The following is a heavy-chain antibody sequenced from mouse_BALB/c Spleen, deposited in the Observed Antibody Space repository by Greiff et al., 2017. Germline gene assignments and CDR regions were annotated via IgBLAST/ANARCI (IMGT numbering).Heavy chain of an antibody. D-gene: IGHD2-1*01. CDR2: INPYNDGT. Sequence: EVQLQQSGPELVKPGASVKMSCKASGYTFTSYVMHWVKQKPGQGLEWIGYINPYNDGTKYNEKFKGKATLTSDKSSSTAYMELSSLTSEDSAVYYCARGYGNYDDYAMDYWGQGTSVTVSS. J-gene: IGHJ4*01. CDR1: GYTFTSYV. CDR3: ARGYGNYDDYAMDY. V-gene: IGHV1-14*01.